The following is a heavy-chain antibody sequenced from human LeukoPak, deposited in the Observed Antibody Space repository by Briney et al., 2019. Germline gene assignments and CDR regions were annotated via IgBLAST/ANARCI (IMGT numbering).Heavy chain of an antibody. CDR3: ARLYGNSDSDAFDI. D-gene: IGHD4-11*01. CDR2: IYPLDSIT. V-gene: IGHV5-51*01. Sequence: GESLKISCQTSGYDFSTKWIGWVRQLPGKGLEWMGIIYPLDSITRYSPSFQGHVTISADTSINTAYLQWTSLKPSDTAIYYCARLYGNSDSDAFDIWGQGTMVTVSS. CDR1: GYDFSTKW. J-gene: IGHJ3*02.